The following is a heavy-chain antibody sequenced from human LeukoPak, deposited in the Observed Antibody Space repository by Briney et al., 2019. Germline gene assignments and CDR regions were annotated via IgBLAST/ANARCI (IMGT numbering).Heavy chain of an antibody. CDR3: ARSPYSSSWYYYYYYVDV. CDR2: IIPILGTA. CDR1: GGTFSSYA. J-gene: IGHJ6*03. Sequence: ASVKVSCKASGGTFSSYAISWVRQAPGQGLEWMGGIIPILGTANYAQKFQGRVTITTDESTSTAYMELSSLRSEDTAVYYCARSPYSSSWYYYYYYVDVWGKGTTVTVSS. D-gene: IGHD6-13*01. V-gene: IGHV1-69*05.